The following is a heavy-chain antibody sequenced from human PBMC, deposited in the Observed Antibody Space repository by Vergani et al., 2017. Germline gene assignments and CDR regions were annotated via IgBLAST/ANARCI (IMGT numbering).Heavy chain of an antibody. CDR1: GFTFDDYA. CDR2: FSWNSGSI. V-gene: IGHV3-9*01. D-gene: IGHD2-2*01. CDR3: AKDRRRIVVVPAAIEVDAFDI. J-gene: IGHJ3*02. Sequence: EVQLVESGGGLVQPGRSLRLSCAASGFTFDDYAMHWVRQAPGKGLEWVSGFSWNSGSIGYADSVKGRFTISRDNAKNSLYLQMNSLRAEDTALYYCAKDRRRIVVVPAAIEVDAFDIWGQGTMVTVSS.